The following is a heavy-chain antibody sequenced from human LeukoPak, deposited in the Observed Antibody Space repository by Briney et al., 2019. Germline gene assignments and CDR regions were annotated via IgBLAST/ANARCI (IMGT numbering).Heavy chain of an antibody. Sequence: GGSLRLSCAASGFTFTDFYMNWVRQAPGKGLEWVSWISPTSSYMYYADSVKGRFTISRDNAKNSLYLQMNSLRAEDTALYYCVGDADGGNSWLHTWGQGTLVTVSS. J-gene: IGHJ5*02. CDR3: VGDADGGNSWLHT. CDR1: GFTFTDFY. V-gene: IGHV3-21*04. CDR2: ISPTSSYM. D-gene: IGHD4-23*01.